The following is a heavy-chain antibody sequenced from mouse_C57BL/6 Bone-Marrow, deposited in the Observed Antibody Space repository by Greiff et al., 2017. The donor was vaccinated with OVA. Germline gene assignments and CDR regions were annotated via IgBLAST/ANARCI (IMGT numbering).Heavy chain of an antibody. V-gene: IGHV14-4*01. J-gene: IGHJ2*01. CDR2: IDPENGDT. CDR3: TKGSRQFLFDY. CDR1: GFTFTDYD. D-gene: IGHD3-2*01. Sequence: VQLLQSGAELVRPGASVKLSCTASGFTFTDYDMHWVKQRPEQGLEWIGSIDPENGDTEYATKFEGKATITVDTSSNTAYLQLSSLTSEDTAVYSYTKGSRQFLFDYWGQGTTLTVSS.